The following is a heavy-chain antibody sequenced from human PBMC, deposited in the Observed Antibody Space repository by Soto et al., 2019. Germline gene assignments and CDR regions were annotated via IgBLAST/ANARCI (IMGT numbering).Heavy chain of an antibody. CDR1: GGSISSYY. D-gene: IGHD3-9*01. CDR3: ARVLSYDILTGYSTPFDY. Sequence: PSETLSLTCTVSGGSISSYYWSWIRQPPGKGLEWIGYIYYSGSTNYNPSLKSRVTISVDTSKNQFSPKPSSVTAADTAVYYCARVLSYDILTGYSTPFDYWGQGTMVTVSS. V-gene: IGHV4-59*01. J-gene: IGHJ4*02. CDR2: IYYSGST.